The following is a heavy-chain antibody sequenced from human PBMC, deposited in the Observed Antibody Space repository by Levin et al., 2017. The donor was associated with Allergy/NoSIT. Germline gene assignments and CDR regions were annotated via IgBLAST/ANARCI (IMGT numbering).Heavy chain of an antibody. Sequence: SCTVSGDSISRGDFHWTWIRQTPEKGLEWIGYIYESGSTYYNPSLRSRVGMSVDTSRNQFSLKLFSVTAADTAIYYCAREAESVDYYGLDVWGQGTMVTVSS. D-gene: IGHD4-23*01. CDR1: GDSISRGDFH. J-gene: IGHJ6*02. CDR3: AREAESVDYYGLDV. V-gene: IGHV4-30-4*01. CDR2: IYESGST.